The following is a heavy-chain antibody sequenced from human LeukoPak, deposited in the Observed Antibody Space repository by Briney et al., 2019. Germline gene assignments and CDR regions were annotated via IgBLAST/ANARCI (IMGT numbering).Heavy chain of an antibody. J-gene: IGHJ4*02. V-gene: IGHV4-39*07. CDR3: ARDTGPSGTAFDS. Sequence: SEALSLTCTVSGGSIISTSSHWVWIRQHPGKGLEWIGTIYYSGTTYYNPSLKSRVTISVDTSKNHFSLNLSSLTAADTAVYYCARDTGPSGTAFDSWGPGTLVTVSS. CDR2: IYYSGTT. D-gene: IGHD2-2*01. CDR1: GGSIISTSSH.